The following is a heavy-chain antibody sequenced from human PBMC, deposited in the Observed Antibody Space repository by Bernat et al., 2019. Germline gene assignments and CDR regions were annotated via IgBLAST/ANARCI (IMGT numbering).Heavy chain of an antibody. CDR1: GDSVSSNSAA. J-gene: IGHJ5*01. CDR3: ARRRYSRGAGFDS. D-gene: IGHD6-19*01. Sequence: QVQLQQSGPGLVKPSQTLSLTCAIYGDSVSSNSAAWNWLRQSPSRGLEWLGRTYYRSSWNNYDAVSVTSRITINTDTSKNQFSLQLNSVSPEDTAAYYCARRRYSRGAGFDSWGQGTLVTVSS. CDR2: TYYRSSWNN. V-gene: IGHV6-1*01.